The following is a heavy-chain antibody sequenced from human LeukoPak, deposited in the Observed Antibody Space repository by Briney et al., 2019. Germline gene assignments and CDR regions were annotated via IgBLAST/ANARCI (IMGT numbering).Heavy chain of an antibody. CDR3: ARARGEYYYYGMDV. J-gene: IGHJ6*02. D-gene: IGHD3-16*01. V-gene: IGHV4-59*01. CDR2: IYYSGST. Sequence: SETLSLTCTVSGGSISSYYWSWIRQPPGKGLEWIGYIYYSGSTNYNPSLKSRVTISVDTSKNQFSLKLSSVTAVDTAVYYCARARGEYYYYGMDVWGQGTTVTVSS. CDR1: GGSISSYY.